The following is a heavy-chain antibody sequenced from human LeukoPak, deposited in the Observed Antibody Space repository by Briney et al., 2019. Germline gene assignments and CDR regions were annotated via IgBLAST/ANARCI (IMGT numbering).Heavy chain of an antibody. Sequence: GGSLRLSCAASGFTFDDYGMTWVRQAPGKGLEWVSGISLNGGSTGYADSVKGRFTISRDNSKNTLYLQMNSLRAEDTAVYYCAKVGEPYGSGSYYVDYWGQGTLVTVSS. CDR2: ISLNGGST. J-gene: IGHJ4*02. CDR3: AKVGEPYGSGSYYVDY. CDR1: GFTFDDYG. D-gene: IGHD3-10*01. V-gene: IGHV3-20*04.